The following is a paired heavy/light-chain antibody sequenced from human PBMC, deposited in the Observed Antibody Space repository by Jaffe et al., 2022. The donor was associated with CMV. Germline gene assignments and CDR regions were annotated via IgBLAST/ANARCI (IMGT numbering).Light chain of an antibody. Sequence: QAVLTQPSSLSASPGASASLTCTLRSGIDVGPYRIYWYQQKPGSPPQWLLRYKSDSDKQRGSGVPSRFSGSKDASANAGILLISGLRSEDEADYYCMIWHNTAWVFGGGTKLTVL. V-gene: IGLV5-45*03. J-gene: IGLJ3*02. CDR3: MIWHNTAWV. CDR2: YKSDSDK. CDR1: SGIDVGPYR.
Heavy chain of an antibody. Sequence: QVQLVESGGGVVQPGRSLRLSCAASGFSFNAYGMHWVRQAPGKGLEWVALISNDGSNKYYVDSVRGRFTISRDNSKNTLYLQINSLSAEDTAVYYCAKEDISGWYGIDYWGQGSLVTVSS. V-gene: IGHV3-30*18. CDR2: ISNDGSNK. J-gene: IGHJ4*02. CDR1: GFSFNAYG. D-gene: IGHD6-19*01. CDR3: AKEDISGWYGIDY.